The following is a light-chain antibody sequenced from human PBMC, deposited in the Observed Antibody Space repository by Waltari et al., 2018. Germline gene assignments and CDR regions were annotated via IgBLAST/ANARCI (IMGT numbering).Light chain of an antibody. V-gene: IGKV1-5*03. CDR2: KAS. J-gene: IGKJ1*01. CDR1: HSIRSC. Sequence: DIQMTQSPSTLSASAPDRVTITCRASHSIRSCLAWYQQQPGKAPKFLIHKASSLESGVPSRFSGSGSGTEFTLTISSLQPDDFATYYCQQYDTFPWAFGQGTTVEIK. CDR3: QQYDTFPWA.